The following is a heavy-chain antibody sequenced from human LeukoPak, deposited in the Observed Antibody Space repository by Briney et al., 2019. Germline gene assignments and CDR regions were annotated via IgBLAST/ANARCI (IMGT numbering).Heavy chain of an antibody. CDR2: IRSKGGIT. CDR3: AKTPTRYYDSSGYYFFDF. CDR1: GFTFSTYA. J-gene: IGHJ4*02. D-gene: IGHD3-22*01. Sequence: GGSLRLSCAASGFTFSTYAMTWVRQAPGKGLEWVSDIRSKGGITNYADSVKGRFTISRDNSKNTLYLQMNSLRAEDTAVYYCAKTPTRYYDSSGYYFFDFWGQGTLVTVCS. V-gene: IGHV3-23*01.